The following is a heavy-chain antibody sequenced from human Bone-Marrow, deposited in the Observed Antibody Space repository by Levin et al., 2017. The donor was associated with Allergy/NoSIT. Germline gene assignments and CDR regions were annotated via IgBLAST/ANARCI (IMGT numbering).Heavy chain of an antibody. J-gene: IGHJ4*02. D-gene: IGHD3-10*01. V-gene: IGHV4-30-4*01. CDR2: IYYSGST. CDR1: GGSISSGDYY. Sequence: SSETLSLTCTVSGGSISSGDYYWSWIRQPPGKGLEWIGYIYYSGSTYYNPSLKSRVTISVDTSKNQFSLKLSSVTAADTAVYYCASQILWFGEPMRGGLDYWGQGTLVTVSS. CDR3: ASQILWFGEPMRGGLDY.